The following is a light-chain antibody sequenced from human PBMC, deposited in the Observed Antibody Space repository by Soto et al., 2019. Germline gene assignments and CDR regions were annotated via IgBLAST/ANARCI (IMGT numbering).Light chain of an antibody. CDR2: DVN. CDR1: SSDVGAYIF. Sequence: QSVLTQPPAASGSPGQSVTISCTGTSSDVGAYIFVSWYQQHPGKAPKLMIYDVNRQPSGVPDRFSGSKSGNTASLTVSGLQAEDEADYYCVSFAGGTYVFGTGTKVTVL. J-gene: IGLJ1*01. CDR3: VSFAGGTYV. V-gene: IGLV2-8*01.